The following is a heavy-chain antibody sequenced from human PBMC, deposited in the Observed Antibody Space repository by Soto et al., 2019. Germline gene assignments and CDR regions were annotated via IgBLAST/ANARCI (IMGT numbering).Heavy chain of an antibody. Sequence: SVKGSCKASGGTFSSYAISWVRQAPGQGLEWMGGIIPIFGTANYAQKFQGRVTLTADEATSTAYIELSSLRSEDTGGDYCGSCADLTGFVADYYYGMDVWGKGTTVTVSS. CDR2: IIPIFGTA. CDR1: GGTFSSYA. D-gene: IGHD3-9*01. J-gene: IGHJ6*04. CDR3: GSCADLTGFVADYYYGMDV. V-gene: IGHV1-69*13.